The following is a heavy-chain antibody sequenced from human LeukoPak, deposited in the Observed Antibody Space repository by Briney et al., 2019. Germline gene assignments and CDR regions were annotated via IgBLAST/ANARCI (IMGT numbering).Heavy chain of an antibody. CDR3: ARQAGRAFDI. V-gene: IGHV3-23*01. D-gene: IGHD6-19*01. CDR2: ITGSGAGT. J-gene: IGHJ3*02. Sequence: GGSLRLSCAASGFTFSSYAMSWVRQAPGKGLEWVSAITGSGAGTFYADSVKGRFTISRGNSKNTLYVQMNSLRAEDTAVYYCARQAGRAFDIWGQGTMVTVSS. CDR1: GFTFSSYA.